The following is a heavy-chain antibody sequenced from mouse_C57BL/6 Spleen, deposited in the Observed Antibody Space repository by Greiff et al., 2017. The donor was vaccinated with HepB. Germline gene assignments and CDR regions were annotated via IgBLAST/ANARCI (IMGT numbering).Heavy chain of an antibody. J-gene: IGHJ1*03. CDR1: GFTFSDYG. Sequence: EVKLVESGGGLVKPGGSLKLSCAASGFTFSDYGMHWVRQAPETGLEWVAYISSGSSHIYYAETVKGRFTITRDTAKNTLFLQMTSLRSEDTAMYYCARTTITTVVAHWYFDVWGTGTTVTVSS. V-gene: IGHV5-17*01. D-gene: IGHD1-1*01. CDR2: ISSGSSHI. CDR3: ARTTITTVVAHWYFDV.